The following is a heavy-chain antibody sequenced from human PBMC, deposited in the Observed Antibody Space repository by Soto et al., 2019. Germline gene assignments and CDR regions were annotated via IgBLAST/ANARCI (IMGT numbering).Heavy chain of an antibody. CDR2: IIPIFGTA. CDR3: ARAMGSGSYLGHDAFDI. V-gene: IGHV1-69*12. Sequence: QVQLVQSGAEVKKPGYSVKVSCKASGGTFSSYAISWVRQAPGQGLEWMGGIIPIFGTANYAQKFQGRVTITADESTSTAYMELSSLRSEDTAVYYCARAMGSGSYLGHDAFDIWGQGTMVTVSS. D-gene: IGHD1-26*01. CDR1: GGTFSSYA. J-gene: IGHJ3*02.